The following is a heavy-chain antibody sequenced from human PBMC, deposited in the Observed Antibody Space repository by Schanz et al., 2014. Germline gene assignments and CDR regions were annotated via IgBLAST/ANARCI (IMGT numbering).Heavy chain of an antibody. CDR2: ISAYSGNS. CDR1: GYTLTGFG. Sequence: QVQLVQSGAEVKKPGASVKVSCKASGYTLTGFGVSWVRQAPGQGREWMGWISAYSGNSKYAQKLQGRVTMTTDTSTNTESMDLRSLPSDDPAVYYCARFNSASQSPPYYYYGMDVWGQGTTVTVSS. V-gene: IGHV1-18*01. D-gene: IGHD1-26*01. J-gene: IGHJ6*02. CDR3: ARFNSASQSPPYYYYGMDV.